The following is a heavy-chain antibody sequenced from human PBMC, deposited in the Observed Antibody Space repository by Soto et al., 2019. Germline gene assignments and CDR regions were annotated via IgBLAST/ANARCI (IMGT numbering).Heavy chain of an antibody. Sequence: TSETLSLTCTVSGASVSSGAYYWSWIRQPPGKGLEWIGYISFTGDTTYNPSLKSRVTIAVDTSKNQLSLKLRSATAADTAVYYCARHSNRNYGLYYFDYWGLGALVTVSS. J-gene: IGHJ4*02. D-gene: IGHD4-4*01. V-gene: IGHV4-61*08. CDR2: ISFTGDT. CDR3: ARHSNRNYGLYYFDY. CDR1: GASVSSGAYY.